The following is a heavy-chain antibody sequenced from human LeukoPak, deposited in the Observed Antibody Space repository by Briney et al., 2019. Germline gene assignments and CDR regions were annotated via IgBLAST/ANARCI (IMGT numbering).Heavy chain of an antibody. D-gene: IGHD2-15*01. Sequence: GGSLRLSCAASGFTFSSYTMSWVRQTPGKGLEWVSSISSSSGYIYYADSVKGRFTISRDNARNSLYLQMKSLRVEDTAVYYCARRDKSGGSSTSFDYWGQGTLVTVSS. CDR1: GFTFSSYT. CDR2: ISSSSGYI. V-gene: IGHV3-21*01. CDR3: ARRDKSGGSSTSFDY. J-gene: IGHJ4*02.